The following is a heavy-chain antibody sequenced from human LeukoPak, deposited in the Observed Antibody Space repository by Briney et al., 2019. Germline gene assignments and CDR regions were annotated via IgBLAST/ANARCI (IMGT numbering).Heavy chain of an antibody. CDR3: AREQWFRWEF. Sequence: GGSLRLSCAASGFAVSDYYMNWIRQAPGKGLEWVSYISSRDNLIYYADSVKGRFTISTDNAKNSVYLQLNRLRVEDTAVYYCAREQWFRWEFWGQGIRVTVSS. CDR2: ISSRDNLI. V-gene: IGHV3-11*01. J-gene: IGHJ4*02. D-gene: IGHD3-10*01. CDR1: GFAVSDYY.